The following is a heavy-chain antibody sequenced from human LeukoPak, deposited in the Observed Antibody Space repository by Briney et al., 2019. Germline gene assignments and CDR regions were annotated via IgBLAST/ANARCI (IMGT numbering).Heavy chain of an antibody. J-gene: IGHJ4*02. D-gene: IGHD5-18*01. CDR2: IKQDGREK. CDR1: GFTFSSYW. CDR3: ARKGGSYGPSNY. V-gene: IGHV3-7*01. Sequence: PGGSLRLSCAASGFTFSSYWMSWVRQAPGKGLEGVANIKQDGREKYYVDSVKGRFTISRDNAKNSLYMQMNSLRAEDTAVYYCARKGGSYGPSNYWGQGTLVTVSS.